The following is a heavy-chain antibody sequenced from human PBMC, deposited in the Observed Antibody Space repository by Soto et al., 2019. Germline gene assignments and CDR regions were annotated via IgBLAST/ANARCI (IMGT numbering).Heavy chain of an antibody. D-gene: IGHD5-12*01. CDR3: ATESRIVATRPFDY. Sequence: ASVKVSCKVSGYTLTELSMHWVRQAPGKGLEWMGGFDPEDGETIYAQKFQGRVTMTEDTSTDTAYMELSSLRSEDTAVYYCATESRIVATRPFDYWGQGTLVTVSS. V-gene: IGHV1-24*01. CDR1: GYTLTELS. CDR2: FDPEDGET. J-gene: IGHJ4*02.